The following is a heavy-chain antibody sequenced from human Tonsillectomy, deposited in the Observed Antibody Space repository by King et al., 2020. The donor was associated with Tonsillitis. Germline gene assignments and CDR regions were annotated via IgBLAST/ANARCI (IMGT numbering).Heavy chain of an antibody. CDR2: ISYDGSNK. D-gene: IGHD3-10*01. Sequence: VQLVESGGGVVQPGRSLRLSCAASGFTFSTYDMHWVRQAPGKGLEWVAVISYDGSNKYYGDSVKGRFTISRDSSKNTLYLQMNSLRAEDTAVYYCARVSGSGSYYDIYYYYYGMDVWGQGTTVTVSS. CDR3: ARVSGSGSYYDIYYYYYGMDV. J-gene: IGHJ6*02. CDR1: GFTFSTYD. V-gene: IGHV3-30*03.